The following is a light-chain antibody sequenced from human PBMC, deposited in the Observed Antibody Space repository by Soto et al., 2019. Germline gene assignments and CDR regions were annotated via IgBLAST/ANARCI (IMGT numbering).Light chain of an antibody. CDR2: EVS. Sequence: QSALTQPPSVSGSLGQSVTISCTGTSSDVGSYNRVSWYQQPPGTAPKLMIYEVSNRPSGVPDRFSGSKSGNTASLTISGLQPEDEADYYCNSYTSSNTYVFGTGTKLTVL. CDR1: SSDVGSYNR. CDR3: NSYTSSNTYV. V-gene: IGLV2-18*02. J-gene: IGLJ1*01.